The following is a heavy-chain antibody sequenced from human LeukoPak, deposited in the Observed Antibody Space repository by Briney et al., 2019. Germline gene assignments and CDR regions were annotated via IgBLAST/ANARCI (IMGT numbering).Heavy chain of an antibody. V-gene: IGHV1-18*04. CDR3: ARDLRHYYGSGSYYLGDAFDI. Sequence: ASVKVSCKASGYTFTGYYIHWVRQAPGQGLEWMGWISAYNGNTNYAQKLQGRVTMTTDTSTSTAYMELRSLRSDDTAVYYCARDLRHYYGSGSYYLGDAFDIWGQGTMVTVSS. D-gene: IGHD3-10*01. CDR2: ISAYNGNT. J-gene: IGHJ3*02. CDR1: GYTFTGYY.